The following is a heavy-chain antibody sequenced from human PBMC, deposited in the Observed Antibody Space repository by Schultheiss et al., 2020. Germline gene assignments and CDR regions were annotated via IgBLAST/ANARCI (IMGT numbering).Heavy chain of an antibody. CDR1: GGSISGYY. D-gene: IGHD3-16*01. Sequence: SETLSLTCTVSGGSISGYYWSWIRQPPGKGLEWIGYIHHSGGANYNPSLKSRVAISVDTSKNQFSLKLTSVTAADTAVYYCARHPWGVGMDVWGRGTTVTV. CDR3: ARHPWGVGMDV. CDR2: IHHSGGA. V-gene: IGHV4-59*08. J-gene: IGHJ6*02.